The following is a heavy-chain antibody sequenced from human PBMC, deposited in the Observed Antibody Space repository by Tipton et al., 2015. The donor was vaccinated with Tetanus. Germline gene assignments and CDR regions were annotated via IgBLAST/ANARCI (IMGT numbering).Heavy chain of an antibody. Sequence: QLVQSGAEVKKPGASVKVSCKASGYTFTSYGISWVRQAPGQGLEWMGWISAYNGNTNYAQKLQGRVTMTPDTSTSTAYMELRSLRSDDTAVYYCAREIYGGCSGGSCYAFDPWGQGTLVTVSS. J-gene: IGHJ5*02. CDR3: AREIYGGCSGGSCYAFDP. CDR2: ISAYNGNT. V-gene: IGHV1-18*04. D-gene: IGHD2-15*01. CDR1: GYTFTSYG.